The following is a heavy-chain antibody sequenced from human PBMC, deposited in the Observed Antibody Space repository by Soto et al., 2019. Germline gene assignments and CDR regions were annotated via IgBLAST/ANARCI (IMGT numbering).Heavy chain of an antibody. Sequence: PGESLKLSFRCSGFTFTNYWIAWVRQMPGKGLEWMGIIYPGDSDISYSPSFQGQVTISADKSINTAYLHWSSLKASDTAIYYCAKHEGYCSSTTCSNFDSWGQGTLVTVSS. CDR1: GFTFTNYW. V-gene: IGHV5-51*01. D-gene: IGHD2-2*01. CDR3: AKHEGYCSSTTCSNFDS. J-gene: IGHJ4*02. CDR2: IYPGDSDI.